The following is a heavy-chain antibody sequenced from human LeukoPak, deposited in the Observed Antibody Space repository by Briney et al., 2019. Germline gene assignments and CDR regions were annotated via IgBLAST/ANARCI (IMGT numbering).Heavy chain of an antibody. D-gene: IGHD2-2*02. CDR3: AGVLHTPDAFDI. V-gene: IGHV4-39*01. Sequence: NPSETLSLTCTVSGGSISSSSYYWGWIRQPPGKGLEWIGSIYYSGSTYYNPSLKSRVTISVDTSKNQFSLKLSSVTAADTAVYYCAGVLHTPDAFDIWGQGTMVTVSS. J-gene: IGHJ3*02. CDR2: IYYSGST. CDR1: GGSISSSSYY.